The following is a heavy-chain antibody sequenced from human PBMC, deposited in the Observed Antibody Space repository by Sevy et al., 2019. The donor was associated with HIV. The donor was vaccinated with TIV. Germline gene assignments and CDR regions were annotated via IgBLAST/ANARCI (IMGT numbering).Heavy chain of an antibody. CDR3: ARRNDFAI. CDR1: GGSINSDH. CDR2: VYYIGGT. Sequence: SETLSLTCTVSGGSINSDHWNWIRQPPGKGLEWIGYVYYIGGTNYNPSLKKRVTISVERTKNQFSLKLTSVTAADTAVYYCARRNDFAIWGQGTMVTVSS. V-gene: IGHV4-59*08. J-gene: IGHJ3*02.